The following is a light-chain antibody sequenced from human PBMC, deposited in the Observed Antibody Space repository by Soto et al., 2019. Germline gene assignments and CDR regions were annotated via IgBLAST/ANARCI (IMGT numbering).Light chain of an antibody. CDR3: SSYRSSSTYV. V-gene: IGLV2-14*01. CDR2: DVS. CDR1: SSDVGRYNS. Sequence: QSALTQPASVSGSPGQSITISCTGTSSDVGRYNSVSWYQQYPGKAPKLMIYDVSNRPSGVSNRFSGSKSGNTASLTISGLQAEDEADYYCSSYRSSSTYVFGTGTKLTVL. J-gene: IGLJ1*01.